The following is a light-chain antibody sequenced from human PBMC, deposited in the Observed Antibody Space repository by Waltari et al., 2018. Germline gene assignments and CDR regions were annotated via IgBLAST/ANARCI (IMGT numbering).Light chain of an antibody. CDR3: QQRSNWPPRVT. J-gene: IGKJ3*01. V-gene: IGKV3-11*01. CDR1: QSVSSY. Sequence: EIVLTQSPATLSLSPGARATLSRRASQSVSSYLAWYQQKPGQAPRLLIYDASKRATDIPARFSGSGSGTDFILTISSLEPEDFAVYYCQQRSNWPPRVTFGPGTKVDIK. CDR2: DAS.